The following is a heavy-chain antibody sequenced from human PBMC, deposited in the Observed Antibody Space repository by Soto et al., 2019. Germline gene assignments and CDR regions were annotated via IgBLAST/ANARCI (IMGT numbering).Heavy chain of an antibody. CDR2: ISSSSSYI. CDR3: ARDLTPGTTLFGWFDP. CDR1: GFTFSSYS. D-gene: IGHD1-7*01. V-gene: IGHV3-21*01. Sequence: PGGSLRLSCAASGFTFSSYSMNWVRQAPGKGLEWVSSISSSSSYIYYADSVKGRFTISRDNAKNSLYLQMNSLRAEDTAVYYCARDLTPGTTLFGWFDPWGQGTLVTVSS. J-gene: IGHJ5*02.